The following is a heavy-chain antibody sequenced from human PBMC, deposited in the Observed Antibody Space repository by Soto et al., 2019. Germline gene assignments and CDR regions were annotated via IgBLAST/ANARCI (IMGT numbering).Heavy chain of an antibody. CDR2: IDQDGSER. Sequence: EVQMVASGGGLVQPGGSLRLSCAASGFTFSVYRMSWVRQAPGKGLEWVAKIDQDGSERDYVGSVKGRFTVSRDNDKNSLFLQMNSLGVDDTAVYYCARDWDKWGQGTLVTVSS. D-gene: IGHD1-26*01. J-gene: IGHJ4*02. CDR1: GFTFSVYR. V-gene: IGHV3-7*01. CDR3: ARDWDK.